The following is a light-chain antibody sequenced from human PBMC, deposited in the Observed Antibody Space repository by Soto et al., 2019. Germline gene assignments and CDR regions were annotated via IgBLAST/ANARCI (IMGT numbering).Light chain of an antibody. Sequence: QSVLTQPPSASGTPGQRVTISCSGSSSITDSYVYWYQQLPGPAPKLLIYRNNQPPSGVPDRFSGSKSGTSASLAISGLRSEEEADDFCASWDDSLNTYVFATGTKLTVL. CDR3: ASWDDSLNTYV. CDR2: RNN. V-gene: IGLV1-47*01. CDR1: SSITDSY. J-gene: IGLJ1*01.